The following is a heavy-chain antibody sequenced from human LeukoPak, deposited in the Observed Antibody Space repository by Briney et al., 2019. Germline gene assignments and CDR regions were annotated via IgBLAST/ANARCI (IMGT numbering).Heavy chain of an antibody. CDR1: GFIFNNYA. Sequence: PGGSLRLSCAASGFIFNNYAMSWVRQTPGKGLEWVSTVSGGGSEKNYADSVKGRFTISRDNSRNTLYLQMNSLRAEDTAVYYCAELGITMIGGVWGKGTTVTISS. V-gene: IGHV3-23*01. CDR2: VSGGGSEK. CDR3: AELGITMIGGV. D-gene: IGHD3-10*02. J-gene: IGHJ6*04.